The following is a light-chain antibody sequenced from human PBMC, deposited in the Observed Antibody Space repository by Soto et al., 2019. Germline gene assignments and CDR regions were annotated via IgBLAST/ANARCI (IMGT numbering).Light chain of an antibody. J-gene: IGKJ2*01. V-gene: IGKV3-15*01. CDR2: GAS. Sequence: EIVMTQSPATLSVFPGERATLSCRASQSVSSKLVWYQQKPGQAPRLLIYGASTRATGIPARFSGSGSGTEFSLTISSLQSEDSAVYYCQQYNDWPPKYTFGQGTKLEIK. CDR3: QQYNDWPPKYT. CDR1: QSVSSK.